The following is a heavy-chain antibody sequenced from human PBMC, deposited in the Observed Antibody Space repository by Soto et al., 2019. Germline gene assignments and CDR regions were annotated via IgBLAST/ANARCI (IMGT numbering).Heavy chain of an antibody. D-gene: IGHD3-22*01. CDR2: FYYTGSI. CDR3: ARSMLYSDGSNYSPFDY. CDR1: GGSVSSGNYY. Sequence: SETLSLTCTVSGGSVSSGNYYRSWIRQPPGEGLEWIGYFYYTGSINYNPSLKSRVTISIDASKNQFSLRLSSVTAADTAVYYCARSMLYSDGSNYSPFDYWGQGTLVTVSS. V-gene: IGHV4-61*01. J-gene: IGHJ4*02.